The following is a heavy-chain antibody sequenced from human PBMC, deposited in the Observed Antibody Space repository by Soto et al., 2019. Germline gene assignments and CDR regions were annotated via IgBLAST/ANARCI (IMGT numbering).Heavy chain of an antibody. J-gene: IGHJ5*02. V-gene: IGHV3-30-3*01. D-gene: IGHD3-10*01. CDR3: PREGHGDWFDP. CDR2: ISDDGTNK. CDR1: GFTFSTYA. Sequence: SVGSLILSCAASGFTFSTYAMHWVRQAPGKGLEWVATISDDGTNKYYADSVKGRFTISRDNSKDTLYLQMNSLRAEDTAVYYCPREGHGDWFDPWGQGTLVTVSS.